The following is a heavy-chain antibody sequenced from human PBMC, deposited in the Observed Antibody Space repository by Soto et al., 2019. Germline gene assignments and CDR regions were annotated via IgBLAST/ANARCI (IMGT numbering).Heavy chain of an antibody. CDR1: GFTFSSYG. CDR3: ARVFGAPYYYYYYMDV. D-gene: IGHD3-10*02. Sequence: GGSLRLSCAASGFTFSSYGMHWVRQAPGKGLEWVAVIWYDGSNKYYADSVKGRFTISRDNSKNTLYLQMNSLRAEDTAVYYCARVFGAPYYYYYYMDVWGKGTTVTVSS. CDR2: IWYDGSNK. V-gene: IGHV3-33*01. J-gene: IGHJ6*03.